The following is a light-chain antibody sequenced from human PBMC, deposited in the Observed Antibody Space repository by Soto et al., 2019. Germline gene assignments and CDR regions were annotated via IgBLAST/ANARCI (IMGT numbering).Light chain of an antibody. CDR3: GTWDSSLSLWV. CDR1: NSNIGTYY. J-gene: IGLJ3*02. Sequence: QSVLTQPPSVSAAPGQNVTISRSGSNSNIGTYYVSWYRQFPGTAPKFLIYDNNKRPSGIPDRFSGSKSGASATLGITGLQTGDEADYYCGTWDSSLSLWVFGGGTPLTVL. V-gene: IGLV1-51*01. CDR2: DNN.